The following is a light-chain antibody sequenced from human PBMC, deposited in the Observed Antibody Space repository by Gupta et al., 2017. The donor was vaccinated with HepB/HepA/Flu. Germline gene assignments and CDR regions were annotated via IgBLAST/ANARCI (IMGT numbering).Light chain of an antibody. CDR3: SSYVGTNTVI. CDR1: SSDVGGYNY. V-gene: IGLV2-8*01. J-gene: IGLJ2*01. Sequence: QSALTQPPSASGSPGQSVTISCTGTSSDVGGYNYVSWYQQHPGKVPKLMIYEVTTRPSGVPDRFSGSKSGNTASLTVSGLQAEDEADYYCSSYVGTNTVIFGGGTKLTVL. CDR2: EVT.